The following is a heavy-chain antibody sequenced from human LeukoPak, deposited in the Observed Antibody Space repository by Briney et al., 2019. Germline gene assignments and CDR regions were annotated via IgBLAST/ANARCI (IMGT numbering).Heavy chain of an antibody. D-gene: IGHD2-8*01. J-gene: IGHJ4*02. Sequence: GGSLRLSCAASGFTLCNAVVSCVGQAPGKGLEWVGRIKSKTAGGTTDYAAPVKGRFTISRDDSQNTLHLQMNSLQTEDTAVYYCTTDASPYGSIGKCYSGGKLDYWGQRTLVTVSS. CDR1: GFTLCNAV. V-gene: IGHV3-15*01. CDR2: IKSKTAGGTT. CDR3: TTDASPYGSIGKCYSGGKLDY.